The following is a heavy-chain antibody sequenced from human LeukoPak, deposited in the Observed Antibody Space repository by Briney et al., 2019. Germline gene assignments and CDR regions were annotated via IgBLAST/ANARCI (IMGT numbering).Heavy chain of an antibody. CDR1: GFTFSSYW. CDR3: ARAARGDY. CDR2: IKPDGGEK. Sequence: GGSLRLSCAASGFTFSSYWMSWVRQAPGRGLEWMANIKPDGGEKYYVDSMRGRFTISRDNAKNSLYLQMNSLKAEDTAVYYCARAARGDYWGQGTLVTVSS. V-gene: IGHV3-7*03. J-gene: IGHJ4*02.